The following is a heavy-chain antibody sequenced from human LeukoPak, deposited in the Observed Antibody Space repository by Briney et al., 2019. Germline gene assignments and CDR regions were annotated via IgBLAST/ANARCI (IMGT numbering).Heavy chain of an antibody. Sequence: SETLSLTCTVSGYSISSGYYWGWIRQPPGKGLEWIGSIYHSGSTYYNPSLKSRVTISVDTSKNQFSLKLSSVTAADTAVYYCARSYYDILTGLFGPLDPWGQGTLVTVSS. V-gene: IGHV4-38-2*02. J-gene: IGHJ5*02. CDR1: GYSISSGYY. CDR2: IYHSGST. CDR3: ARSYYDILTGLFGPLDP. D-gene: IGHD3-9*01.